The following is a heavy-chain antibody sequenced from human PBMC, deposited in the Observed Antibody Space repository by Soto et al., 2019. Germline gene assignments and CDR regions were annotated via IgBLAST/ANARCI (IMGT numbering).Heavy chain of an antibody. J-gene: IGHJ4*02. CDR3: ARSSVRGWSY. D-gene: IGHD3-10*02. Sequence: LALTCAVYGGSFSGYYWTWIRQPPGKGLEWIGEITHSGSTNYNPSLKSRVTISVDTSKNQFSLNLNSVTAADTAVYYCARSSVRGWSYWGQGTLVTVSS. CDR2: ITHSGST. V-gene: IGHV4-34*01. CDR1: GGSFSGYY.